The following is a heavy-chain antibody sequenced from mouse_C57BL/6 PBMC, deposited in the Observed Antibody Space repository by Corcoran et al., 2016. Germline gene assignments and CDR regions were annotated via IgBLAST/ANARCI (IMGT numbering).Heavy chain of an antibody. CDR2: INPNNGGT. CDR1: GCTFTDYY. D-gene: IGHD3-2*02. CDR3: ARGRAQATGFDY. Sequence: EAQLQQSGAVLVKPGASVKISCTASGCTFTDYYLNWVQQSHGKSLEWIGDINPNNGGTSYNQKFKGKATLTVDKSSSTAYMELRSLTSEDSAVYYCARGRAQATGFDYWGQGTTLTVSS. V-gene: IGHV1-26*01. J-gene: IGHJ2*01.